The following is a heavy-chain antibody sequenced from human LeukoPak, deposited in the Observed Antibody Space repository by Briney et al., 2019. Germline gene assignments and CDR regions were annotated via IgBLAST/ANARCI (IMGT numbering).Heavy chain of an antibody. CDR3: ARGGYCSSTSCHKLWNWFDP. D-gene: IGHD2-2*02. CDR2: IYYSGST. CDR1: GGSISSGGYY. Sequence: SETLSLTCTVSGGSISSGGYYWSWIRQHPGKGLEWIGYIYYSGSTYYNPSLKSRVTISVDTSKNQFSLKLSSVTAADTAVYYCARGGYCSSTSCHKLWNWFDPWGQGTLVTVSS. J-gene: IGHJ5*02. V-gene: IGHV4-31*03.